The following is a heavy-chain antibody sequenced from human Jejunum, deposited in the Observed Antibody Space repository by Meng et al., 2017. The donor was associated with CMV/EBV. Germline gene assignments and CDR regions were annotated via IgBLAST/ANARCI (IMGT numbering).Heavy chain of an antibody. CDR3: ARVDYGGFDP. V-gene: IGHV4-61*01. CDR1: GGSVSSGRYY. Sequence: LACTVSGGSVSSGRYYWSWIRQPPGKGLEWIGYIYYSGSTNYNPSLKSRVTISVDTSKNQFSLKLSSVTAADTAVYYCARVDYGGFDPWGQGTLVTVSS. J-gene: IGHJ5*02. D-gene: IGHD4-17*01. CDR2: IYYSGST.